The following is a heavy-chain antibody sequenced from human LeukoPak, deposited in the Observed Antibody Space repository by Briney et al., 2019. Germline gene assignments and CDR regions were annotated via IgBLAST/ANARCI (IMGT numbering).Heavy chain of an antibody. D-gene: IGHD3-9*01. Sequence: PSETLSLTCTVSGGSVSSTEFYWGWIRQPPGKGLQWIGNIYYTGSTYYNPSLNSRVTMSVDTSQNQFSLEMISVTAADTAVYYCARLSKGRYFDYIFDYWGQGTLVTVSS. J-gene: IGHJ4*02. CDR2: IYYTGST. V-gene: IGHV4-39*01. CDR3: ARLSKGRYFDYIFDY. CDR1: GGSVSSTEFY.